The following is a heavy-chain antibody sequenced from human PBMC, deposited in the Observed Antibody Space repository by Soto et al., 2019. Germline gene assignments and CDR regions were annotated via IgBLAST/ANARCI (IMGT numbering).Heavy chain of an antibody. V-gene: IGHV3-23*01. CDR2: ICGSGGST. J-gene: IGHJ6*02. CDR3: AKGSQWEIYYYYGMDV. Sequence: GGSLRLSCAASGFTFSSYAMSWVRQAPGKGLEWVSAICGSGGSTYYADSVKGRFTIPRDNSKNTLYLQMNSLRAEDTAVYYCAKGSQWEIYYYYGMDVWGQGTTVTVSS. D-gene: IGHD1-26*01. CDR1: GFTFSSYA.